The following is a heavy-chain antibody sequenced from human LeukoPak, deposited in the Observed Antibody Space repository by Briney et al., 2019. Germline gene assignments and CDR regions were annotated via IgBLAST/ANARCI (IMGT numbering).Heavy chain of an antibody. CDR1: GYTFTGYY. CDR3: ARDRHTVTTDLGY. D-gene: IGHD4-17*01. V-gene: IGHV1-2*06. CDR2: INPNSGGT. J-gene: IGHJ4*02. Sequence: ASVKVSCKASGYTFTGYYMHWVRQAPGQGLEWMGRINPNSGGTNYAQKFQGRGTMTRDTSISTAYMELSRLRSDDTAVYYCARDRHTVTTDLGYWGQGTLVTVSS.